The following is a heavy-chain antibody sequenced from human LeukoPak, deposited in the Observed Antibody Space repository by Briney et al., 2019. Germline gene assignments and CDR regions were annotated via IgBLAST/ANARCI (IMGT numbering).Heavy chain of an antibody. J-gene: IGHJ6*04. CDR3: AELGITMIGGV. CDR1: GFTFSSHS. Sequence: PGGSLRLSCAASGFTFSSHSMNWVRQAPGRGLEWVSSISSDTSYIYYADSVKGRFTISRDNAKNSLYLQMNSLRAEDTAVYYCAELGITMIGGVWGKGTTVTISS. CDR2: ISSDTSYI. V-gene: IGHV3-21*01. D-gene: IGHD3-10*02.